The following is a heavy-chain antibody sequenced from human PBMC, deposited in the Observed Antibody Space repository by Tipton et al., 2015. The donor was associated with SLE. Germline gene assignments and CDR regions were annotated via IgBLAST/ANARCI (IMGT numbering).Heavy chain of an antibody. V-gene: IGHV4-39*07. CDR2: IYYSGST. D-gene: IGHD7-27*01. CDR1: GGSISSSSYY. Sequence: TLSLTCTVSGGSISSSSYYWGWIRQPPGKGLEWIGSIYYSGSTYYNPSLKSRVTISVATSKNQFSLKLSSVTAADTAVYYRATRFLTGDLGDAFDIWGQGTMVTVSS. J-gene: IGHJ3*02. CDR3: ATRFLTGDLGDAFDI.